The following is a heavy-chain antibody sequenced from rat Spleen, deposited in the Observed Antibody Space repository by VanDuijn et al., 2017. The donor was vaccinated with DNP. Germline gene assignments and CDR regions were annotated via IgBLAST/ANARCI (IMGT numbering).Heavy chain of an antibody. J-gene: IGHJ4*01. Sequence: EVQLVESGGDLVQPGRSLKLSCVASGFTFSNYWMTWIRQVPGKGLEWVASITSSGGNTYYPDSVKGRFTISRDDAKNTLYLQMNSLRSEDTATYYCARGDYGYNRYAMDAWGQGTSVTVSS. CDR1: GFTFSNYW. V-gene: IGHV5-31*01. CDR2: ITSSGGNT. CDR3: ARGDYGYNRYAMDA. D-gene: IGHD1-9*01.